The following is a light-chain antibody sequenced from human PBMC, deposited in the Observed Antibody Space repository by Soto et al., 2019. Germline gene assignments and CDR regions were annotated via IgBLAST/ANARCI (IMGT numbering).Light chain of an antibody. Sequence: EIVLTQSPGTLSLSPGERATLSCRASQSVSSSYLAWYQQKPGQAPRLLIYGASSRATGIPDRFSGSGSGTHFTLTISRLEPEDFAVYYCQRYGSSLFTFGPGTKVDIK. J-gene: IGKJ3*01. CDR1: QSVSSSY. CDR2: GAS. V-gene: IGKV3-20*01. CDR3: QRYGSSLFT.